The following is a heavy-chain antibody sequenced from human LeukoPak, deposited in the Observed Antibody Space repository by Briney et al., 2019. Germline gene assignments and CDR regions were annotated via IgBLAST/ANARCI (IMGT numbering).Heavy chain of an antibody. Sequence: GGSLRLSCAASGFTFSDYYMSWIRQAPGKGLEWVSAISGSGGSTYYADSVKGRFTISRDNSKNTLYLQMNSLRAEDTAVYYCAKAGRLRIVGKFDYWGQGTLVTVSS. V-gene: IGHV3-23*01. CDR3: AKAGRLRIVGKFDY. D-gene: IGHD3-22*01. CDR1: GFTFSDYY. CDR2: ISGSGGST. J-gene: IGHJ4*02.